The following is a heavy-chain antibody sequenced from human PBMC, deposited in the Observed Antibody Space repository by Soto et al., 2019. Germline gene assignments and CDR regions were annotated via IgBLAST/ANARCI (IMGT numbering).Heavy chain of an antibody. Sequence: QVQLVESGGGVVQPGRSLRLSCAASGFTFSSYAMHWVRQAPGKGLEWVAVISYDGSNKYYADSVKGRFTISRDNSKNTLYLQMNSLRAEHTAVYYCARSGEGAFDIWGQGTMVTVSS. CDR2: ISYDGSNK. V-gene: IGHV3-30-3*01. CDR3: ARSGEGAFDI. CDR1: GFTFSSYA. D-gene: IGHD3-10*01. J-gene: IGHJ3*02.